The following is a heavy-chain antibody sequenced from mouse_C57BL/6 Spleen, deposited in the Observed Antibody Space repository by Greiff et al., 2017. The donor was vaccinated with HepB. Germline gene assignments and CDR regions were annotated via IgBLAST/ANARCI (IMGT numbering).Heavy chain of an antibody. CDR1: GFNIKDDY. V-gene: IGHV14-4*01. J-gene: IGHJ1*03. D-gene: IGHD1-1*01. Sequence: EVQLQESGAELVRPGASVKLSCTASGFNIKDDYMHWVKQRPEQGLEWIGWIDPENGDTEYASKFQGKATITADTSSNTAYLQLSSLTSEDTAVYYCTRAYYYGSSRYFDVWGTGTTVTVSS. CDR2: IDPENGDT. CDR3: TRAYYYGSSRYFDV.